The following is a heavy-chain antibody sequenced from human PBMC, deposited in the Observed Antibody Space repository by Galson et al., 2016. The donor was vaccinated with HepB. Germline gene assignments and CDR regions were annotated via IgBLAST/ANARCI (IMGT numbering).Heavy chain of an antibody. Sequence: SLRLSCAASGSTVYGNYMSWVRQAPGKGLEWVSMIYSRGDTYYADSVKGRFTISRDFSKNTVSLQIDSLTAEDTALYYCARVVGFWNGYSYLFHGLDVWGQGTTVTVSS. D-gene: IGHD3-3*01. CDR2: IYSRGDT. CDR1: GSTVYGNY. CDR3: ARVVGFWNGYSYLFHGLDV. J-gene: IGHJ6*02. V-gene: IGHV3-53*01.